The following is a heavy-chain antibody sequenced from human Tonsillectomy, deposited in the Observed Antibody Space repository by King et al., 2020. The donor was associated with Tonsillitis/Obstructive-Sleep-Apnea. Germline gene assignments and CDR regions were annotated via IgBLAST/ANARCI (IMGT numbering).Heavy chain of an antibody. Sequence: VQLVESGGGLVQPGGSLRLSCAASGFTFSRYWMSWGRQAPGKGLEWVANIKQDGSEKYYVDSVKGRFTISRDNAKNSLYLQMNSLRAEDTAVYYCARGAVAIRGYYYLDVWGKGTTVTVSS. J-gene: IGHJ6*03. V-gene: IGHV3-7*01. D-gene: IGHD2-21*01. CDR1: GFTFSRYW. CDR3: ARGAVAIRGYYYLDV. CDR2: IKQDGSEK.